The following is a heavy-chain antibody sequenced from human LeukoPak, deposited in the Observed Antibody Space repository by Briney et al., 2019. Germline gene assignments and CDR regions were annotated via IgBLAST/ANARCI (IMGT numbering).Heavy chain of an antibody. CDR2: INSDGSST. V-gene: IGHV3-74*01. CDR3: ARDLYSSSWENWFDP. Sequence: GGSLRLSCAASGFTFSSYWMHWVRQAPGKGLVWVSRINSDGSSTSYADSVKGRLTVSRDNAKNTLYLQMNSLRAEDTAVYYCARDLYSSSWENWFDPWGQGTLVTVSS. CDR1: GFTFSSYW. J-gene: IGHJ5*02. D-gene: IGHD6-13*01.